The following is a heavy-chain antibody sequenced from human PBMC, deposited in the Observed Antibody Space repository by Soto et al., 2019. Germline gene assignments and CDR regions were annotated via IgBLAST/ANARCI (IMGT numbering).Heavy chain of an antibody. V-gene: IGHV1-69*01. J-gene: IGHJ6*01. D-gene: IGHD2-2*01. CDR1: GGTFSSYA. CDR2: IIPISGTA. Sequence: QVQLVQSGAEVKKPGSSVKVSCKASGGTFSSYAISWVRQAPGQGLEWMGGIIPISGTANYAQKFQGRVTITADEFASTAYMELSSLRSEDTAVYYCALAQGSSTSLEIYYYYYYGMDVWGQGPTVTVSS. CDR3: ALAQGSSTSLEIYYYYYYGMDV.